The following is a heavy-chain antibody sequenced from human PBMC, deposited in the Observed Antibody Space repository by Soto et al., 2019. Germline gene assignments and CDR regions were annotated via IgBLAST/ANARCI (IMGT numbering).Heavy chain of an antibody. CDR3: AKEDVGGYYYSGL. V-gene: IGHV3-23*01. Sequence: LRLSCAASGFTLSNYVMSWVRQAPGKGLEWVSSISNSGGSTYYADSVKGRFTISRDNSKNTLYLQMNSLRAEDTAVYYCAKEDVGGYYYSGLWGRGTLVTVSS. D-gene: IGHD1-26*01. CDR1: GFTLSNYV. CDR2: ISNSGGST. J-gene: IGHJ4*02.